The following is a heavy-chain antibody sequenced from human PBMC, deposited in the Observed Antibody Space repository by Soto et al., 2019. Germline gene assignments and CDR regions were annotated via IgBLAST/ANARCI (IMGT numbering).Heavy chain of an antibody. V-gene: IGHV4-31*03. Sequence: SETLSLTCTVSVGSISSGGYYLSWIRQHPGKGLEWIGYIYYSWSTYYNPSLKSRVTISVDTSKNQFSLKLSSVTAADTAVYYCARRGTSSTRTYYYYYGMEVWGQGTTVTVSS. CDR2: IYYSWST. CDR1: VGSISSGGYY. J-gene: IGHJ6*02. D-gene: IGHD2-2*01. CDR3: ARRGTSSTRTYYYYYGMEV.